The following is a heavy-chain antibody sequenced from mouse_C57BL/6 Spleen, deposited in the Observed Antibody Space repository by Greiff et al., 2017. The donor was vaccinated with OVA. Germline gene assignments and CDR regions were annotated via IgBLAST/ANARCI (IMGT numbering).Heavy chain of an antibody. CDR3: ASYYYGSSYLAY. CDR2: ISDGGSYT. CDR1: GFTFSSYA. Sequence: DVMLVESGGGLVKPGGSLKLSCAASGFTFSSYAMSWVRQTPEKRLEWVATISDGGSYTYYPDNVKGRFTISRDNAKNNLYLQMSHLKSEDTAMYYCASYYYGSSYLAYWGQGTLVTVSA. D-gene: IGHD1-1*01. J-gene: IGHJ3*01. V-gene: IGHV5-4*03.